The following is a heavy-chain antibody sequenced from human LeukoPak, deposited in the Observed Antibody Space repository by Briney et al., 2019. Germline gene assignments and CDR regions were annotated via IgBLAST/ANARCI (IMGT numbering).Heavy chain of an antibody. CDR3: ARVHYDSSGQSFDI. J-gene: IGHJ3*02. D-gene: IGHD3-22*01. CDR1: GDSISSGSYY. Sequence: SETLSLTCTVSGDSISSGSYYWSWIRQPAGKGLEWIGRIYTSGSTNYNPSLKSRVTISVDTSKNQFSLKLSSVTAADTAVYYCARVHYDSSGQSFDIWGQGTMVTVSS. V-gene: IGHV4-61*02. CDR2: IYTSGST.